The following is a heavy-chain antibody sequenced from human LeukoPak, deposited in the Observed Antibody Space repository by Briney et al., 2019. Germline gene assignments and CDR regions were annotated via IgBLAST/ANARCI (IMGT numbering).Heavy chain of an antibody. CDR1: GGSISGYY. V-gene: IGHV4-59*01. CDR2: IYYSGST. CDR3: ARGGLGITMVRGVINYFDY. D-gene: IGHD3-10*01. Sequence: SETLSLTCTVSGGSISGYYWSWMRQPPGKGLEWIAYIYYSGSTNYNPSLKSRVTISVDTSKNQFSLKLSSVTAADTAVYYCARGGLGITMVRGVINYFDYWGQGTLVTVSS. J-gene: IGHJ4*02.